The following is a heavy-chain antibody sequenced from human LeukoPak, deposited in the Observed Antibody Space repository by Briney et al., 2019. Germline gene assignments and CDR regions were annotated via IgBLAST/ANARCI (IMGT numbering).Heavy chain of an antibody. CDR2: INPSGGST. D-gene: IGHD2-21*01. Sequence: GASVKVSCKASGYTFTGYYMHWVRQAPGQGLKWMGIINPSGGSTNYAQKFQGRVTMTRDTSTSTVYMELSSLRSEDTAVYYCARDESISILWWWGQGTLVTVSS. CDR3: ARDESISILWW. J-gene: IGHJ1*01. V-gene: IGHV1-46*01. CDR1: GYTFTGYY.